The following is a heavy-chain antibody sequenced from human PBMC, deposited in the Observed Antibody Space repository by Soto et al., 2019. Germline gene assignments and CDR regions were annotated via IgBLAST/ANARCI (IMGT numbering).Heavy chain of an antibody. CDR2: ISGSGGST. V-gene: IGHV3-23*01. Sequence: EVQLLESGGGLVQPGGSLRLSCAASGFTFSSYAMSWVRQAPGKGLEWVSAISGSGGSTYYADSVKGRFTISRDNSKPTRYLKMNSLRAEDTAVYYCAKGGTSGYYAYAYGMDVWGQGTTVTVS. CDR3: AKGGTSGYYAYAYGMDV. CDR1: GFTFSSYA. D-gene: IGHD3-3*01. J-gene: IGHJ6*02.